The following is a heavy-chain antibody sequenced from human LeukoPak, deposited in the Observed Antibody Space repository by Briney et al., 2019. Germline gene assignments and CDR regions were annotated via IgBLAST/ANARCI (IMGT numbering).Heavy chain of an antibody. Sequence: GGSLRLSCAASGFTFSSYAMSWVRQAPGKGLEWVSAISGSGGSTYYADSVKGRFTISRDSSKNTLYLQMNSLRAEDTAVYYCATAERVSGWYLTYYFDYWGQGTLVTVSS. J-gene: IGHJ4*02. D-gene: IGHD6-19*01. V-gene: IGHV3-23*01. CDR2: ISGSGGST. CDR1: GFTFSSYA. CDR3: ATAERVSGWYLTYYFDY.